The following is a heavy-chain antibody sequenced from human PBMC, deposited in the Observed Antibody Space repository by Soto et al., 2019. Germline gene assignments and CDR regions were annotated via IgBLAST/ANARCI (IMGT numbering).Heavy chain of an antibody. J-gene: IGHJ4*02. CDR3: AIGIAATTALFDF. Sequence: EVQLVESGGDLVQPGGSLRLSCAASGFTFSDHYMDWVRQAPGKGLEWVGRIRNKPNSYTTEYAASVKGRFTISRDDSKNSLYLQMNSLKTEDTAVYYCAIGIAATTALFDFWGQGTLVTVSS. D-gene: IGHD1-7*01. V-gene: IGHV3-72*01. CDR2: IRNKPNSYTT. CDR1: GFTFSDHY.